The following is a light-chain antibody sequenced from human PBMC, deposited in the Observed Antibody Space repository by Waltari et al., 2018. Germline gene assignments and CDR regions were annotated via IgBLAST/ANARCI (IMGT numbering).Light chain of an antibody. J-gene: IGKJ2*03. V-gene: IGKV2D-29*02. CDR2: KVS. CDR1: QSLLHSNGNTF. CDR3: MQSTKDPYS. Sequence: DIVMTQTPLSLPVTPGESASFSCRSSQSLLHSNGNTFLHWYLQKPGQSPRLLVYKVSNRQSGVPDRFSGSGSGTDFTLKISRVEPEDVGVYYYMQSTKDPYSFGQGTKVEIK.